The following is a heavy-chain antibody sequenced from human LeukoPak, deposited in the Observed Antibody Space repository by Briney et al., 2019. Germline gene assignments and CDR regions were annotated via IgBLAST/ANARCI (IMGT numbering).Heavy chain of an antibody. CDR2: IYYSGTT. V-gene: IGHV4-59*12. Sequence: SETLSLTCTVSGGSISSYYWSWIRQPPGKGLEWIGYIYYSGTTNYNPSLKSRVTISVDTSKNQFSLKLSSVTAADTAVYYCARDGGGYDRGYYFDYWGQGTLVTVSS. D-gene: IGHD5-12*01. J-gene: IGHJ4*02. CDR3: ARDGGGYDRGYYFDY. CDR1: GGSISSYY.